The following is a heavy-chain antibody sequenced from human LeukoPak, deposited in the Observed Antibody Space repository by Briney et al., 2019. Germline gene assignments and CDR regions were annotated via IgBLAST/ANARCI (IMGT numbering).Heavy chain of an antibody. CDR3: ARDRDGTGNYPLDY. CDR2: ISGSGGSP. Sequence: GGSLRLSCAPSGFTFSKYAMSSVRQAPGKGVEWGSGISGSGGSPYYGDSVKGRFTISRDNSKNTLYLQMNSLRADDTAVYYCARDRDGTGNYPLDYWGQGTLVIVSS. J-gene: IGHJ4*02. V-gene: IGHV3-23*02. CDR1: GFTFSKYA. D-gene: IGHD3-10*01.